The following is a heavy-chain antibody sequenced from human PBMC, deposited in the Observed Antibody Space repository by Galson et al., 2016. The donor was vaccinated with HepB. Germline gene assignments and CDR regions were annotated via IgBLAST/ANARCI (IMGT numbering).Heavy chain of an antibody. J-gene: IGHJ1*01. Sequence: SLRLSCAASGFPFGTYAMNWVRQAPGKGPEWVSSISETGSITSYADSVRGRFTISRDNSRNALYLQMNGLRAEDTAVYYCAKQFISGGWGQGTLVTASS. CDR2: ISETGSIT. V-gene: IGHV3-23*01. CDR1: GFPFGTYA. CDR3: AKQFISGG. D-gene: IGHD3-3*02.